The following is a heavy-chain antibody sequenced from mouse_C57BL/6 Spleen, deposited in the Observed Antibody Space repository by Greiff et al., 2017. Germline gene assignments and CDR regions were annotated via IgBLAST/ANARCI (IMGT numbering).Heavy chain of an antibody. CDR3: ASRGLLPAMDY. V-gene: IGHV1-26*01. Sequence: VQLQQSGPELVKPGASVKISCKASGYTFTDYYMNWVKQSHGKSLEWIGDINPNNGGTSYNQKFKGKATLTVDKSSSTAYMELRSLTSEDSAVYYCASRGLLPAMDYWGQGTSVTVSS. CDR1: GYTFTDYY. CDR2: INPNNGGT. J-gene: IGHJ4*01. D-gene: IGHD2-3*01.